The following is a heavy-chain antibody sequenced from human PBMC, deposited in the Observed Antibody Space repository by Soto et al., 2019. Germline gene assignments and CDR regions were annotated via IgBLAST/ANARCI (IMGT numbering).Heavy chain of an antibody. Sequence: QVQLVQSGAEVKKPGASVKVSSKASGYALGGYAISWGRQAPGQGLEWMGWVSAYSGHTDYAQNLQGRVSMTTETSTSTAYMELGSLTSDDTAVYYCARPSGSYGDYAWSLAYWGQGTLVTVSS. D-gene: IGHD4-17*01. V-gene: IGHV1-18*04. J-gene: IGHJ4*02. CDR3: ARPSGSYGDYAWSLAY. CDR1: GYALGGYA. CDR2: VSAYSGHT.